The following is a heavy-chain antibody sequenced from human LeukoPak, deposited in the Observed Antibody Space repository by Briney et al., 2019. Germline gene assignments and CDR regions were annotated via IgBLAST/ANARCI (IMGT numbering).Heavy chain of an antibody. V-gene: IGHV3-53*01. Sequence: GGSLRLSCAASGFTVSSNYMSWVREAPGKGLEWGSVIYSGGNTYYADSVKGRFTIYRDNSKNKLYLQMNSLRAEDTAVYYCAKDLNPTGLYCSGGRCPHFFLEYFDYWGEGTLVTVSS. J-gene: IGHJ4*02. D-gene: IGHD2-15*01. CDR2: IYSGGNT. CDR3: AKDLNPTGLYCSGGRCPHFFLEYFDY. CDR1: GFTVSSNY.